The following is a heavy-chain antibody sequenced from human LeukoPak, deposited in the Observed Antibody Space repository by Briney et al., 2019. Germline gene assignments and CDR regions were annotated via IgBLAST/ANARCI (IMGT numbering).Heavy chain of an antibody. Sequence: ASVKVSCKASGYIFNNYGFSWVRQAPGQGLEWMGIINPSGGSTSYAQKFQGRVTMTRDMSTSTVYMELSSLRSEDTAVYYCARQGDSGSNWFDPWGQGTLVTVSS. V-gene: IGHV1-46*02. D-gene: IGHD6-19*01. CDR2: INPSGGST. CDR3: ARQGDSGSNWFDP. J-gene: IGHJ5*02. CDR1: GYIFNNYG.